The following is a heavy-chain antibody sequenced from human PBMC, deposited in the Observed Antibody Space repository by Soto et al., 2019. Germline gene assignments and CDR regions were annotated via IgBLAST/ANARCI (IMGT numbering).Heavy chain of an antibody. Sequence: QVRLVQSGAEVQNPGASVKLSCEASGYTFANYYVHWVRQAPGQGLQWMGKINPSGGATTYAQKFQGRVTISWDASAKSVYMDMRSLSGDDTAVYYCAKQTVELSLGGFDPWGQGTLVTVSS. CDR2: INPSGGAT. J-gene: IGHJ5*02. D-gene: IGHD3-16*01. CDR3: AKQTVELSLGGFDP. V-gene: IGHV1-46*01. CDR1: GYTFANYY.